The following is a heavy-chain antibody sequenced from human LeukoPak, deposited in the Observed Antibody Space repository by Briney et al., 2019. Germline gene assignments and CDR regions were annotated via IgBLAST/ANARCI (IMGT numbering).Heavy chain of an antibody. CDR2: ISPYNGNT. Sequence: ASVKVSCKASGYTFINYGISWVRQAPGQGLEWMGWISPYNGNTKYLQKLQGRVTMTTDTSTSTAYMELRSLRSDDTAVYYCARASHYYDSSGYTDYWGQGTLVTVSS. CDR3: ARASHYYDSSGYTDY. CDR1: GYTFINYG. J-gene: IGHJ4*02. V-gene: IGHV1-18*01. D-gene: IGHD3-22*01.